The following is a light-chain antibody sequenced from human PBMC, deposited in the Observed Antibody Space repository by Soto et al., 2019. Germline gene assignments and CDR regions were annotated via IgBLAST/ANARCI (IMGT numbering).Light chain of an antibody. CDR3: QHSTSFLIP. CDR1: QDISKS. J-gene: IGKJ5*01. CDR2: GAS. V-gene: IGKV1-16*02. Sequence: DLQMTQSPSSLTASVGDRVTIACRASQDISKSLVWFQQKPGKAPKPLIYGASSLQNGVPSKFSGSGSGTDFTLTISSLQPEDGATDYCQHSTSFLIPFGHGTRLDIK.